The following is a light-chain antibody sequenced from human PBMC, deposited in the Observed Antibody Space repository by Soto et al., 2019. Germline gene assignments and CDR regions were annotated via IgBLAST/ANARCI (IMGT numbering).Light chain of an antibody. CDR2: DAS. V-gene: IGKV3-11*01. CDR1: QSVSSY. Sequence: EIVLTQSPATLSLSPGERATLSCRASQSVSSYLAWYQQKPGQAPRLLIYDASNRATGIPAKFSGSESGTDFTLTISSLGPEDFAVYYCQQRSNWPYTFGQGTKLEIK. J-gene: IGKJ2*01. CDR3: QQRSNWPYT.